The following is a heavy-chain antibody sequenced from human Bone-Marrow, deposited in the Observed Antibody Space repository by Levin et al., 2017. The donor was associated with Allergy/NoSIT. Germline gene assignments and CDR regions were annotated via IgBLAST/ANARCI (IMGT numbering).Heavy chain of an antibody. D-gene: IGHD1-1*01. V-gene: IGHV3-49*04. CDR3: TRGAAGYSDYDVC. J-gene: IGHJ4*02. CDR2: IRSTAYGGTT. Sequence: GESLKISCTASGFTFGDYAISWVRQAPGKGLEWVGFIRSTAYGGTTEYAASVKGRFIISRDDSKSIAYLQMNSLKTEDTAVYYCTRGAAGYSDYDVCWGQGTLVTVSS. CDR1: GFTFGDYA.